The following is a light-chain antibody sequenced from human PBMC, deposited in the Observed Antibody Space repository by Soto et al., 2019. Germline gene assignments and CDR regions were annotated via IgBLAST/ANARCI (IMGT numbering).Light chain of an antibody. CDR1: QSVSTN. CDR3: QQYNIWPLT. J-gene: IGKJ4*01. CDR2: GAS. Sequence: EVVLTQAPGSLSFSPGEIATLSFRASQSVSTNLAWYQQKPCQAPRLLIYGASTRATGVPARFSGSGSGAEFPLTISGLQPEDFAVYYCQQYNIWPLTFGGGTKVDI. V-gene: IGKV3-15*01.